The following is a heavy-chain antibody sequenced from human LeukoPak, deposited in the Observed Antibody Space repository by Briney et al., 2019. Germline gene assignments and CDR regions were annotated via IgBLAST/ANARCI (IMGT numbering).Heavy chain of an antibody. CDR1: GGTFSSYA. CDR3: ARATFGGHIVVVPAAIPVRVHSPFDI. Sequence: SAKVSCKASGGTFSSYAISWVRQAPGQGLEWMGGIIPIFGTANYAQKFQGRVTITTDESTSTAYMELSSLRSEDTAVYYCARATFGGHIVVVPAAIPVRVHSPFDIWGQGTMVTVSS. CDR2: IIPIFGTA. J-gene: IGHJ3*02. D-gene: IGHD2-2*01. V-gene: IGHV1-69*05.